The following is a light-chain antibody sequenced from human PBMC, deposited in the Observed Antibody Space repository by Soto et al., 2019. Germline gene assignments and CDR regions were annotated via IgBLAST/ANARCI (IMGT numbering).Light chain of an antibody. V-gene: IGLV2-14*01. CDR1: SSDVGGYNY. J-gene: IGLJ1*01. Sequence: QSALTQPASVSGSPGQSITISCTGTSSDVGGYNYVSWYQQHPGKAPKLMIYDVSNRPSGVSNRFSGSKSGNTASLNISGLQAEDEADSYCSSYTSSSTRVFGTGTKLTVL. CDR3: SSYTSSSTRV. CDR2: DVS.